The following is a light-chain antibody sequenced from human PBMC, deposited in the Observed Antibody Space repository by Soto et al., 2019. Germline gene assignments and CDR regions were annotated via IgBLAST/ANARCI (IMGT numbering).Light chain of an antibody. CDR1: QGIRSA. V-gene: IGKV1-13*02. CDR3: QQYSSWPFT. Sequence: AIQLTQSPSSLSASVGDSVTITCRASQGIRSALAWYQQIPGRPPKLLIYDASSLEIGVPSRFSGSRSGTDFTLTVSTLQPEDFAIYYCQQYSSWPFTFGPGTKVAIE. J-gene: IGKJ3*01. CDR2: DAS.